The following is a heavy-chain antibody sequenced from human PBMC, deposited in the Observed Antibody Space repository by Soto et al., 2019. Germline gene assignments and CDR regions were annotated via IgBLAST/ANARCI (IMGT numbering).Heavy chain of an antibody. D-gene: IGHD3-3*01. CDR2: IDTRSTKI. CDR1: GYTFSDYY. J-gene: IGHJ4*02. CDR3: ASHYDMWSGYLSPVDY. Sequence: QVQLVESGGDLVKRGGSLRLSCAASGYTFSDYYMSWIRQAPGKGLEWISYIDTRSTKIYYAGSVKGRFTISRDNAKNSLYLEMNSLRDEDTAVYYCASHYDMWSGYLSPVDYWGQGTLVTVSS. V-gene: IGHV3-11*01.